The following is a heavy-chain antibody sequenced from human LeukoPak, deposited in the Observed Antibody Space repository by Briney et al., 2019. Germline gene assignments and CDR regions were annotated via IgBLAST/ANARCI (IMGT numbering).Heavy chain of an antibody. J-gene: IGHJ4*02. V-gene: IGHV4-59*08. D-gene: IGHD4-17*01. CDR1: GGSISSYY. CDR2: IYYSGST. Sequence: SETLSLTCTVSGGSISSYYWSWIRQPPGKGLEWIGYIYYSGSTNYNPSLKSRVTISVDTSKNQFSLKLSSVTAADTAVYYCATHDYGDPFDYWGQGTLVTVSS. CDR3: ATHDYGDPFDY.